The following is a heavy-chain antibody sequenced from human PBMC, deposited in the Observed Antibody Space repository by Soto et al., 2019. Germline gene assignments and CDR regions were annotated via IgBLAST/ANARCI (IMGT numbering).Heavy chain of an antibody. J-gene: IGHJ4*02. V-gene: IGHV3-11*01. Sequence: GGSLRLSCAASGFTFSDYYMSWIRQAPGKGLEWSSYITSSGTTIYYAASVKGRFTISRDNAKNSLYLEMDSLRAEDTAVYYCAAGYLYHTYVDFWGQGSLVTGSS. D-gene: IGHD5-18*01. CDR1: GFTFSDYY. CDR3: AAGYLYHTYVDF. CDR2: ITSSGTTI.